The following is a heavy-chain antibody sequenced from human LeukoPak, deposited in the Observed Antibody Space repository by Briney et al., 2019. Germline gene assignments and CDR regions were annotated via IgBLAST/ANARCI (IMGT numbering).Heavy chain of an antibody. CDR1: GYTFTGNF. Sequence: ASVKVSCKASGYTFTGNFIHWVRQAPGQGLEWVGLINPKSGDTTYAQRFQGRLTLTRDTSIRTAFMELGSLGSDDTAGYYCARGGIEVPAFDIWGRGTMVTVSS. CDR2: INPKSGDT. D-gene: IGHD1-26*01. V-gene: IGHV1-2*02. CDR3: ARGGIEVPAFDI. J-gene: IGHJ3*02.